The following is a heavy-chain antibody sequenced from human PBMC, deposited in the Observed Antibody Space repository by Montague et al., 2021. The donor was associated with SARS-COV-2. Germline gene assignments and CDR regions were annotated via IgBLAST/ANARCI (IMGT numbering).Heavy chain of an antibody. D-gene: IGHD3-10*01. CDR1: GGSVSSGGYY. Sequence: TLSLTCTVSGGSVSSGGYYWSWIRQHPGKGLEWIGYIYYSGSTYYNPSLKSRVTISVDTSKNQFSLKLSSVTAADTAVYYCARDLAGYYGSGSYGGMDVWGQGTTVTVSS. CDR3: ARDLAGYYGSGSYGGMDV. J-gene: IGHJ6*02. V-gene: IGHV4-31*03. CDR2: IYYSGST.